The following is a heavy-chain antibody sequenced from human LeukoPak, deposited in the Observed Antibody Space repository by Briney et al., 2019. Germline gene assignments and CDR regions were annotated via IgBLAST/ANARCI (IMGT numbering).Heavy chain of an antibody. Sequence: WASVKVSCTASGGTFSSYAISWVRQAPGQGLEWMGRIIPILGIANYAQKFQGRVTITADKFTSTAYMELSSLRSEDTAVYYCASPYCSSTSCYTFSYDYWGQGTLVTVSS. J-gene: IGHJ4*02. CDR2: IIPILGIA. CDR1: GGTFSSYA. D-gene: IGHD2-2*02. V-gene: IGHV1-69*04. CDR3: ASPYCSSTSCYTFSYDY.